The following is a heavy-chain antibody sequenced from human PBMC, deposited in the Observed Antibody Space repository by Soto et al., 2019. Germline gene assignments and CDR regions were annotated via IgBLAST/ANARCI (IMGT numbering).Heavy chain of an antibody. D-gene: IGHD3-10*01. V-gene: IGHV3-64*01. CDR2: ISNNGAHT. J-gene: IGHJ4*02. CDR1: GFTFSNYE. Sequence: GGSLRLSCAASGFTFSNYEMHWVRQAPGKGLEYVSGISNNGAHTDYAKSVKGRFTISRDNSENTLYLQMNSLRAEDTAVYYCAKDRLSTLLWFGEADYWGQGTLVTVSS. CDR3: AKDRLSTLLWFGEADY.